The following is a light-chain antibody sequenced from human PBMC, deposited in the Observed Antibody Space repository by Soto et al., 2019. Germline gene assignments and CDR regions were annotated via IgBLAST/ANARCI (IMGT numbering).Light chain of an antibody. CDR1: QNINNY. CDR2: AAS. CDR3: QQSYSTPPT. Sequence: DIQMTQSPSPLSASVGDRVTITCQASQNINNYLNWYQQKPGKAPKLMIFAASSLQSGVPSRFSGSGSGTDFTLTINSPQPEDFATYYCQQSYSTPPTFGGGTKVDI. V-gene: IGKV1-39*01. J-gene: IGKJ4*01.